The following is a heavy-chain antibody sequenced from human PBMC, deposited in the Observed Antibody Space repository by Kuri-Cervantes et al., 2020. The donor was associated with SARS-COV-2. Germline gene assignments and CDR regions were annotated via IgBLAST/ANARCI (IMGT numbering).Heavy chain of an antibody. D-gene: IGHD5-18*01. Sequence: ASVKVSCKASGYTFISYGISWVRQAPGQGLEWMGWISAYNTHTKYAQRVQGRVTMTTDTTTSTAYMELRGLRSDDTAVYYCARDRNPYSYGPLFDYWGQGALVTVSS. V-gene: IGHV1-18*01. CDR2: ISAYNTHT. CDR3: ARDRNPYSYGPLFDY. J-gene: IGHJ4*02. CDR1: GYTFISYG.